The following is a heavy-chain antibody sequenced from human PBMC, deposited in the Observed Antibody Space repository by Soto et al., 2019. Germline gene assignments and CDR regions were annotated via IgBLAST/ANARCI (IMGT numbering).Heavy chain of an antibody. V-gene: IGHV1-2*04. D-gene: IGHD3-16*02. Sequence: ASVKVSCKASGYTFTGYYMHWVRQAPGQGREWMGWINPNSGGTNYAQKFQGWVTMTRDTSISTAYMELSRLRSDDTAVYYCARQRGVIPAAYYFDYWGQGTLVTVSS. CDR3: ARQRGVIPAAYYFDY. J-gene: IGHJ4*02. CDR2: INPNSGGT. CDR1: GYTFTGYY.